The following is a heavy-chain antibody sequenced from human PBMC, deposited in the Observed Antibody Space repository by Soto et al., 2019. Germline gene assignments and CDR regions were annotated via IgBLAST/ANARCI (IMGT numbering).Heavy chain of an antibody. V-gene: IGHV1-18*01. CDR1: GYTFTSYG. CDR3: ARDIGNLAPTWIQLWLGNDAFDI. Sequence: ASVKVSCKASGYTFTSYGISWVRQAPGQGLEWMGWISAYNGNTNYAQKLQGRVTMTADTSTSTAYMELRSLRSDDTAVYYCARDIGNLAPTWIQLWLGNDAFDIWGQGTMVTVSS. CDR2: ISAYNGNT. D-gene: IGHD5-18*01. J-gene: IGHJ3*02.